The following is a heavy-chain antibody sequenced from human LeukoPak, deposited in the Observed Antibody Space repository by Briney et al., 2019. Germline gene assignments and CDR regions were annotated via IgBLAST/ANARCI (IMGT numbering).Heavy chain of an antibody. D-gene: IGHD1-26*01. V-gene: IGHV3-33*06. J-gene: IGHJ4*02. CDR1: GFTFSSYG. Sequence: GRSLRLSCAASGFTFSSYGMHWVRQAPGKGLEWVAVIWYDGSDKYYADSVKGRFTISRDNSKNTLYLQMNSLRAEDTAVYYCEKDWGATNYYFDCWGQGTLVTVSS. CDR3: EKDWGATNYYFDC. CDR2: IWYDGSDK.